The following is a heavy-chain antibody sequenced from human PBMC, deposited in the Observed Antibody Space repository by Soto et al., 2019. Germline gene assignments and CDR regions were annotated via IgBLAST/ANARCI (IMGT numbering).Heavy chain of an antibody. CDR1: GYTFTGYY. V-gene: IGHV1-2*02. Sequence: ASVKVSCKASGYTFTGYYIHWVRQAPGQGLEWTGWINPNSGGTKYPQKFQGRVTMTRDTSISTVYMSLTGLKSDDTAVYFCARDLAKGGGSAGFDYWGQGTLVSVS. CDR2: INPNSGGT. CDR3: ARDLAKGGGSAGFDY. J-gene: IGHJ4*02. D-gene: IGHD2-15*01.